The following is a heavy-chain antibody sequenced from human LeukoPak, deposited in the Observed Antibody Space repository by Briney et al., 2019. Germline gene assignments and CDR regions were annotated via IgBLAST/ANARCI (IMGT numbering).Heavy chain of an antibody. V-gene: IGHV3-21*05. CDR3: TRDQDAGYALGH. D-gene: IGHD5-18*01. CDR2: ITSSGSV. CDR1: GFTFSSYS. Sequence: PGGSLRLSCAASGFTFSSYSMNWVRQAPGKGLEWISYITSSGSVYYSDSVKGRFTISRDAASESLYLQMNRLAVEDTAVYFCTRDQDAGYALGHWGQGTLVIVSS. J-gene: IGHJ4*02.